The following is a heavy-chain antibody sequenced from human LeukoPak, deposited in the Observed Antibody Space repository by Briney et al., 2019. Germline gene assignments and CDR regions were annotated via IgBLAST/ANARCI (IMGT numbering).Heavy chain of an antibody. D-gene: IGHD1-1*01. CDR1: GFSFSRFA. CDR3: ARGQEFDDGVFDS. J-gene: IGHJ4*02. Sequence: GGSLRLSCAASGFSFSRFAMTWVREAPGKGLEWVSTIRSNGATASNADSVKGRFTISRDNSKNTVYLQVNSLRVEDTAIYYCARGQEFDDGVFDSWGQGTLVTVSS. V-gene: IGHV3-23*01. CDR2: IRSNGATA.